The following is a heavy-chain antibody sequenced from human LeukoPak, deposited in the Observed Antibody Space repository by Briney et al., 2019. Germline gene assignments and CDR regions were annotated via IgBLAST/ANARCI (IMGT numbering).Heavy chain of an antibody. J-gene: IGHJ4*02. V-gene: IGHV1-69*13. D-gene: IGHD6-19*01. CDR1: GYTFTSYY. CDR2: IIPIFGTA. Sequence: ASVKVSCKASGYTFTSYYMHWVRQAPGQGLEWMGGIIPIFGTANYAQKFQGRVTITADESTSTAYMELSSLRSEDTAVYYCAMLIAVAGTGGYWGQGTLVTVSS. CDR3: AMLIAVAGTGGY.